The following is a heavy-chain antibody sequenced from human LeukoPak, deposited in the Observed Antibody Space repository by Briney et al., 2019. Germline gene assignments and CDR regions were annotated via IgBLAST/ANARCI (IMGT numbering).Heavy chain of an antibody. J-gene: IGHJ4*02. CDR3: ANFDS. CDR1: GFTLSSYW. CDR2: INFDGSST. V-gene: IGHV3-74*01. Sequence: PGGSLRLSCAASGFTLSSYWMHWVRQVPGKGPVWVSRINFDGSSTNYADSVKGRFTISRDNAKNALYLEMNSLRAADTAVYYCANFDSWGQGTLVTVSS.